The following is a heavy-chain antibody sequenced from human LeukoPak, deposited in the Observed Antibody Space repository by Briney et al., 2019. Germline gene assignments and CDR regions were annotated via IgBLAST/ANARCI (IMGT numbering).Heavy chain of an antibody. Sequence: ASVKVSCKASGYTFTGYYMHWVRQAPGQGLEWMVWINPNSGGTNYAQKFQGRVTMTRDTSISTAYMELSRLRSDDTAVYYCARDWAGYSSGWSRHGYNWFDPWGQGTLVTVSS. CDR2: INPNSGGT. V-gene: IGHV1-2*02. CDR3: ARDWAGYSSGWSRHGYNWFDP. D-gene: IGHD6-19*01. J-gene: IGHJ5*02. CDR1: GYTFTGYY.